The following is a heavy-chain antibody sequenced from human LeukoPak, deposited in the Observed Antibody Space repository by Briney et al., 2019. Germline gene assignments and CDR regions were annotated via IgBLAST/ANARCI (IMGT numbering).Heavy chain of an antibody. D-gene: IGHD6-19*01. J-gene: IGHJ4*02. CDR3: AKTTTGYSSGRFPGWPVDY. V-gene: IGHV3-23*01. CDR1: GFTFSSYA. Sequence: GGPLRLSCAASGFTFSSYAMYWVRQAPGKELEWVSGIFCSGGSTHYADSVKGRFTISRDNSKNTVYLQMNSLRAEDTAVYYCAKTTTGYSSGRFPGWPVDYWGQGTLVTVSS. CDR2: IFCSGGST.